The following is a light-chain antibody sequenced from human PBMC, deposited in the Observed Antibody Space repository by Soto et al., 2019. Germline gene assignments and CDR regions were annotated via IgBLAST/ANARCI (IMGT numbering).Light chain of an antibody. CDR3: QQYNNWPPWK. J-gene: IGKJ1*01. CDR1: QSVSSN. Sequence: EIVLTQSPGTLSLSPGESATLSCRASQSVSSNLAWYQQKPGQAPRLLIYGASTRATGIPARFSGSGSGTEFTLTISSLQSEDFAVYYCQQYNNWPPWKFGQGTKVDIK. V-gene: IGKV3-15*01. CDR2: GAS.